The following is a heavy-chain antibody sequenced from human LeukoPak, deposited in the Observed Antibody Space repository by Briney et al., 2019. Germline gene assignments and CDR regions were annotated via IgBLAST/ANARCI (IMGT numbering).Heavy chain of an antibody. CDR2: IIPILGIA. Sequence: SVKVSCKASGYTFTSYGISWVRQAPGQGLEWMGRIIPILGIANYAQKFQGRVTITADKSTSTAYMELSSLRSEDTAVYYCARSAEDYSNPNWFDPWGQGTLVTVSS. CDR1: GYTFTSYG. CDR3: ARSAEDYSNPNWFDP. D-gene: IGHD4-11*01. V-gene: IGHV1-69*04. J-gene: IGHJ5*02.